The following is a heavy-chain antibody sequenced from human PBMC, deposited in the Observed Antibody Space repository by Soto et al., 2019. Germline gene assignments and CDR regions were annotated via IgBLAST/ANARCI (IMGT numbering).Heavy chain of an antibody. Sequence: LRLSCATSGFPFSDYYMSWIRQAPGKGLEWLSHISPKSTYRNYADSVKGCFTISRDNTKSSLFLQMNSLGVEDTAVYYCARGGGGGLFEHWGQGVLVTVSS. V-gene: IGHV3-11*06. CDR2: ISPKSTYR. J-gene: IGHJ4*02. CDR3: ARGGGGGLFEH. D-gene: IGHD2-21*01. CDR1: GFPFSDYY.